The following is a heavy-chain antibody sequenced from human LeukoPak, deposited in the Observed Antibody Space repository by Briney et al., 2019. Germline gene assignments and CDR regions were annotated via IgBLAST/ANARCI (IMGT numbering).Heavy chain of an antibody. D-gene: IGHD3-22*01. Sequence: PGGSLRLSCAASGFTFSSYAMSWVRQAPGKGLEWVSAISGSGGSTYYADSVKGRFTISRDNSKNTLYLQMNSLRAEDTAVYYCAKHGDYYDSSGSPPYYYYYYYMDVWGKGTTVTVSS. CDR3: AKHGDYYDSSGSPPYYYYYYYMDV. J-gene: IGHJ6*03. CDR2: ISGSGGST. V-gene: IGHV3-23*01. CDR1: GFTFSSYA.